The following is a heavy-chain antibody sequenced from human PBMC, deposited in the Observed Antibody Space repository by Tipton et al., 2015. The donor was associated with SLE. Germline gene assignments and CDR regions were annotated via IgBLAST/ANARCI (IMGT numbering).Heavy chain of an antibody. J-gene: IGHJ5*02. V-gene: IGHV4-39*07. CDR2: ISSSGRD. CDR1: GDFISDSSFH. Sequence: TLSLTCSVSGDFISDSSFHWGWIRQPPGKGLEWIGSISSSGRDYYNPSLRSRVTISGDTSKNQFSLNLSSATAADTAMYYCARWFVDYCSVDSCPNWFDPWGQGTLVTVFS. CDR3: ARWFVDYCSVDSCPNWFDP. D-gene: IGHD2-15*01.